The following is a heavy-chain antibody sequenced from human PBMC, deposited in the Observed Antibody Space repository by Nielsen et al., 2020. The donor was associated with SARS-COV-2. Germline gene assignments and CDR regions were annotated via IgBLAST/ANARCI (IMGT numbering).Heavy chain of an antibody. J-gene: IGHJ4*02. CDR1: GYTFTGYY. CDR2: INPNSGGT. V-gene: IGHV1-2*02. Sequence: ASVKVSCKASGYTFTGYYMHWVRQAPGQGLEWMGWINPNSGGTNYAQKFQGRVTMTRDTSTDTAYMELSSLRSEDTAVYYCATDLGLDYWGQGTLVTVSS. CDR3: ATDLGLDY.